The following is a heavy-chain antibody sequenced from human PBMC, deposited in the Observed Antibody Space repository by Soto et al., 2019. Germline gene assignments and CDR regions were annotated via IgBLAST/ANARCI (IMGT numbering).Heavy chain of an antibody. D-gene: IGHD5-12*01. CDR2: ISSSSSYI. CDR1: GFTFSSYS. CDR3: ARDGGEMATIGLDY. V-gene: IGHV3-21*01. J-gene: IGHJ4*02. Sequence: EAQLVESGGGLVKPGGSLRLSCAASGFTFSSYSMNWVRQAPGKGLEWVSSISSSSSYIYYADSVKGRFTISRDNAKNSLYLQMNSLRAEDTAVYYCARDGGEMATIGLDYWGQGTLVTVSS.